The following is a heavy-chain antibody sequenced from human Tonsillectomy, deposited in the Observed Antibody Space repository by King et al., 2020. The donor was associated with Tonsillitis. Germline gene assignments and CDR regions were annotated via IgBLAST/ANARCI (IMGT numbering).Heavy chain of an antibody. V-gene: IGHV3-73*02. Sequence: VQLVESGGDLVQPGGSLKLSCAASGFTFSGSAMHWVRQASGKGLEWVGRIRSKPNSYATAYAASVKGRFTLSREDAKNTTYLQMNSLKTEDTAVYYCTKYMRDITVTGYGMDVWGQGTTVTVSS. CDR2: IRSKPNSYAT. CDR3: TKYMRDITVTGYGMDV. D-gene: IGHD1-7*01. J-gene: IGHJ6*02. CDR1: GFTFSGSA.